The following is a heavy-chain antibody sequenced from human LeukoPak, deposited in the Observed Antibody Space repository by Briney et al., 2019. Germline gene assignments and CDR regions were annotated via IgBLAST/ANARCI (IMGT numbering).Heavy chain of an antibody. J-gene: IGHJ6*02. CDR3: ARDYFGSESHFTPYGLDV. CDR1: GFTFSSYW. CDR2: INSDGSST. D-gene: IGHD3-10*01. Sequence: PGGSLRLSCAASGFTFSSYWMHWVRQAPGKGLVWVSRINSDGSSTRYADSVKGRFTISRDSAKNTLYLQMNSLRAEDTAVYYCARDYFGSESHFTPYGLDVWGQGTTVTVSS. V-gene: IGHV3-74*01.